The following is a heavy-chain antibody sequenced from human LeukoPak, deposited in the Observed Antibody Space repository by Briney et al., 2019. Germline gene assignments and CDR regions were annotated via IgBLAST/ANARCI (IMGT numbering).Heavy chain of an antibody. CDR3: ANDRGYDSSGYVDY. Sequence: PGGSLRLSCAASGFTFSNYGIHWVRQAPGKGLEWVAVTSHDGSNNYYANSVKGRFTISRDNSKNTLYLQMNSLRAEDTAVYYCANDRGYDSSGYVDYWGQGTLVTVSS. CDR1: GFTFSNYG. V-gene: IGHV3-30*18. CDR2: TSHDGSNN. D-gene: IGHD3-22*01. J-gene: IGHJ4*02.